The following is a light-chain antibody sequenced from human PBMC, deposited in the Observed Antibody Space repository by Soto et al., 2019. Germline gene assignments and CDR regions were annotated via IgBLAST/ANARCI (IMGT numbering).Light chain of an antibody. CDR3: QKYNSAPNT. J-gene: IGKJ2*01. CDR2: AAS. Sequence: DVQMTQSPSSLSASVGDRVTITCRASRDISSSLAWYQQKPGKVPKLLIYAASTLHAGVQSRFSGSGSGTFFTLTINSLQPEDVATYYCQKYNSAPNTFGRGTSWRSN. CDR1: RDISSS. V-gene: IGKV1-27*01.